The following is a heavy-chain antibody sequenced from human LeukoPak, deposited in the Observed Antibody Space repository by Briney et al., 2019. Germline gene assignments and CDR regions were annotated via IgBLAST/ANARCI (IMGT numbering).Heavy chain of an antibody. Sequence: PGGSLRLSCAASGFTFSSYTMSWVRQAPGKGREWVSAISGSGGSTYYADSVKGRFTISRDNSKNTLYLQMNSLRAEDTAVYYCAKDAVGATQILFQHWGQGTLVTVSS. CDR3: AKDAVGATQILFQH. V-gene: IGHV3-23*01. CDR1: GFTFSSYT. D-gene: IGHD1-26*01. CDR2: ISGSGGST. J-gene: IGHJ1*01.